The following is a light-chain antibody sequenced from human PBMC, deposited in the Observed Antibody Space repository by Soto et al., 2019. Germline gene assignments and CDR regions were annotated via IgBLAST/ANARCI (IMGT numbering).Light chain of an antibody. CDR2: HAS. J-gene: IGKJ5*01. CDR3: QQYNSYPIT. Sequence: DIQMTQSPSTLSASVGDRVTITCRASQSIGSWLAWYQQKPGTAPKVLIYHASNLQSGVPSRFSGSGSGTEFTLTISSLQPDDFATYYCQQYNSYPITFGQGTRLEIK. V-gene: IGKV1-5*01. CDR1: QSIGSW.